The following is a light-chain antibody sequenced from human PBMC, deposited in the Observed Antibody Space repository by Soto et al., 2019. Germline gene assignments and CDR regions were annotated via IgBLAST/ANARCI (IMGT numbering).Light chain of an antibody. CDR2: DAS. CDR1: QSVSSY. CDR3: QQRSNWPPWT. V-gene: IGKV3-11*01. J-gene: IGKJ1*01. Sequence: EIVLTQSPATLSLSPGERAPLSGRASQSVSSYLAWYQQKPGQAPRLLIYDASNRATGIPARFSGSGSGTDFTLTISSLEPEDFAVYYCQQRSNWPPWTFGRGTKVDIK.